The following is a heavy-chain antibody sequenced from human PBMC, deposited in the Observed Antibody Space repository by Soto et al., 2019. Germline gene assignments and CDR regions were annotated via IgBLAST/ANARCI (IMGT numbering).Heavy chain of an antibody. Sequence: SETLSLTCTVSGGSISSYYWSWIRQPPGKGLEWIGYIYYSGSTNYNPSLKSRVTISVDTSKNQFSLKLSSVTAADTAVYYCARNAEDSSSAGYYYYYYMDVWGKGTTVTVSS. D-gene: IGHD6-6*01. V-gene: IGHV4-59*01. CDR1: GGSISSYY. J-gene: IGHJ6*03. CDR2: IYYSGST. CDR3: ARNAEDSSSAGYYYYYYMDV.